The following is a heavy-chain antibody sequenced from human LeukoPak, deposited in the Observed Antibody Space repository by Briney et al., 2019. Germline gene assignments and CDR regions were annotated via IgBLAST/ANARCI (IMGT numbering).Heavy chain of an antibody. CDR1: GFTFDDYA. CDR2: ISWNSGSI. Sequence: GRSLRLSCAASGFTFDDYAMHWVRQAPGKGLEWVSGISWNSGSIGYADSVKGRFTISRDNAKNSLYLQMNSLRAEDTALYYCAKEDPWEGFDYWGQGTLVTVSS. D-gene: IGHD1-26*01. J-gene: IGHJ4*02. V-gene: IGHV3-9*01. CDR3: AKEDPWEGFDY.